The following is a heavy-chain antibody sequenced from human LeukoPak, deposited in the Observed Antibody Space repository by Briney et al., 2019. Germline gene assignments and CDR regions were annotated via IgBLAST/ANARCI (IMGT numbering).Heavy chain of an antibody. Sequence: GGSLRLSCAASGFTFSDYYMSWIRQAPGKGLEWVSYISSSGSTIYYADSVKSRFTISRDNAKNSLYLQMNSLRAEDTAVYYCARDPSIAARPVWFDPWGQGTLVTVSS. CDR3: ARDPSIAARPVWFDP. CDR1: GFTFSDYY. V-gene: IGHV3-11*01. CDR2: ISSSGSTI. J-gene: IGHJ5*02. D-gene: IGHD6-6*01.